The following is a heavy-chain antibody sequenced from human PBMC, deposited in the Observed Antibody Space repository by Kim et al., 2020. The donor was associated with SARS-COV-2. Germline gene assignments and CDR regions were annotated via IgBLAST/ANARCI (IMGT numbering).Heavy chain of an antibody. CDR3: ARDYNSSGYYRYFDY. J-gene: IGHJ4*02. Sequence: SVKGRITNSRENSKDTLYLQMNSLEAEDTAVYYCARDYNSSGYYRYFDYWGQGTLVTVSS. V-gene: IGHV3-30*07. D-gene: IGHD3-22*01.